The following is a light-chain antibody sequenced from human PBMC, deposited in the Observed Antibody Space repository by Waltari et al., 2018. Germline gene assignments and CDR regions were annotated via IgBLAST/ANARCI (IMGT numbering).Light chain of an antibody. CDR2: DAS. CDR1: ESVSVEY. CDR3: QQYGSLPWT. Sequence: IVLTQSPGTLSLSPGGRATLSCRASESVSVEYLAWYQQKPGQAPRLLNYDASTRATGVPDRFSGSGSGTDFTLTISRLEPEDFAVYYCQQYGSLPWTFGQGTKVAIK. J-gene: IGKJ1*01. V-gene: IGKV3-20*01.